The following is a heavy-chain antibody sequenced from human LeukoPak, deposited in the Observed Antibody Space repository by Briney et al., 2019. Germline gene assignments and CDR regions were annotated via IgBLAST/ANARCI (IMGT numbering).Heavy chain of an antibody. CDR1: GYTFTNYG. Sequence: ASVKVSCKASGYTFTNYGISWVRQAPGQGLEWMGWISTYNGNTNYAQKLQGRVTMTTDTSTSTAYMELRSLRSDDTAVYYCVRDEDYGIYVNFDFWGQGALVTVSS. J-gene: IGHJ4*02. D-gene: IGHD4-17*01. V-gene: IGHV1-18*01. CDR2: ISTYNGNT. CDR3: VRDEDYGIYVNFDF.